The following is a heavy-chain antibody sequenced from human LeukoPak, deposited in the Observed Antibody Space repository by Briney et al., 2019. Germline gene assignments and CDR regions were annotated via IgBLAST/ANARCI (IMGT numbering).Heavy chain of an antibody. J-gene: IGHJ4*02. CDR3: ASEEKGVAARRFDY. CDR1: GGSFSGYY. D-gene: IGHD6-13*01. Sequence: PSETLSLTCAVYGGSFSGYYWSWIRQPPGKGLEWIGEINHSGSTNYNPSLKSRVTISVDTSKNQFSLKLSSVTAADTAVYYCASEEKGVAARRFDYWGQGTLVTVSS. V-gene: IGHV4-34*01. CDR2: INHSGST.